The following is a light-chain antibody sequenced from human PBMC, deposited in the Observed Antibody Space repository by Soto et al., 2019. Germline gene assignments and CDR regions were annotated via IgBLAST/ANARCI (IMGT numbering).Light chain of an antibody. J-gene: IGLJ2*01. CDR2: DVT. V-gene: IGLV2-11*01. CDR3: FSYAGREKIVV. Sequence: QSALTQPRSVSASPGQTVTISCTGTRMDVGGYDYVSWYQQHPGKAPKIMIYDVTKRPSGVPDRFSGSKSGYTASLTISGLQAGDEADYYCFSYAGREKIVVVGGGTKLTVL. CDR1: RMDVGGYDY.